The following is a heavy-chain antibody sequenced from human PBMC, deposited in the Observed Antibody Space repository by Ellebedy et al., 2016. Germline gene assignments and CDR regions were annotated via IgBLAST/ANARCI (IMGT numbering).Heavy chain of an antibody. V-gene: IGHV1-3*01. CDR2: INAGNGNT. Sequence: ASVKVSCKASGYTFTSYAMHWVRQAPGQRLEWMGWINAGNGNTKYSQKFQGRVTITRDTSASTAYMELSSLRSEDTAVYYCARSGIYANWFDPWGQGTLVTVSS. D-gene: IGHD1-14*01. CDR1: GYTFTSYA. CDR3: ARSGIYANWFDP. J-gene: IGHJ5*02.